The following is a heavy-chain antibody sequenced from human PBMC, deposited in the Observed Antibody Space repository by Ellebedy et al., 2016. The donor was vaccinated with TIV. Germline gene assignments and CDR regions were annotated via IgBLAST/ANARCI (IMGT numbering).Heavy chain of an antibody. J-gene: IGHJ6*03. D-gene: IGHD3-16*01. V-gene: IGHV3-48*04. CDR1: GFRFSSYA. Sequence: GESLKISXAGSGFRFSSYALNWVRQAPGKGLEWISYISSDSGTKYYADSVKGRFAVARDNAVNSLYLEMNSLRAEDTALYYCAKDGYTFGLSYYMDVWGKGTTVTVSS. CDR3: AKDGYTFGLSYYMDV. CDR2: ISSDSGTK.